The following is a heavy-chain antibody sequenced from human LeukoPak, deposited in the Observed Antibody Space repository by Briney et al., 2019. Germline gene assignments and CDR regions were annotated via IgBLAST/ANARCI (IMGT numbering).Heavy chain of an antibody. J-gene: IGHJ4*02. D-gene: IGHD3-10*01. CDR1: GFTFSSYW. V-gene: IGHV3-7*01. CDR3: ARDALGDSLRFGELSFVDY. Sequence: GGSLRLSCAASGFTFSSYWMSWVRQAPGKGLEWVANIKQDGSEKYYVDSVKGRFTISRDNAKNSLYLQMNSLRAEDTAVYYCARDALGDSLRFGELSFVDYWGQGTLVTVSS. CDR2: IKQDGSEK.